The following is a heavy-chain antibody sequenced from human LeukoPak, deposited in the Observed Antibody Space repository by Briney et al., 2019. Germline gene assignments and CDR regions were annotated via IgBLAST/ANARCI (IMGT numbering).Heavy chain of an antibody. Sequence: PSETLSLTCTVSGGSISTYYWNWIRQPPGKGLEWIGYIYYSGSTNYNPSLKSRVTISVDTSKNQFSLKLSSVTAADTAVYYCARDATMMGNYFNYWGQGTLVTVSS. CDR2: IYYSGST. CDR1: GGSISTYY. D-gene: IGHD5-12*01. J-gene: IGHJ4*02. V-gene: IGHV4-59*12. CDR3: ARDATMMGNYFNY.